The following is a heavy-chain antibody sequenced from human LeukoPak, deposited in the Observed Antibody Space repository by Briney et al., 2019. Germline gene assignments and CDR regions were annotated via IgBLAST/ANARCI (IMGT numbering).Heavy chain of an antibody. V-gene: IGHV4-59*07. J-gene: IGHJ4*02. D-gene: IGHD5-24*01. CDR3: VMGRGWQPDY. Sequence: ASHTLSPTRSVSCPSLAVHFYNWAWQPPGKGLEWIALTHASRSTTNNTSLKSRSSLPVNTPKNQFSLTLTSVTAADTAVYFCVMGRGWQPDYWGQGILVTVSS. CDR2: THASRST. CDR1: CPSLAVHF.